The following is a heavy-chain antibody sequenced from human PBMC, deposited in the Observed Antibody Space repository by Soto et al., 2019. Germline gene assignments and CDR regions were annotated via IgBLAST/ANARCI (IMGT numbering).Heavy chain of an antibody. CDR1: GYTFTGYY. CDR3: ARDLRYSYLPNYYSYYGMDV. D-gene: IGHD5-18*01. Sequence: GASVKVSCKASGYTFTGYYMHWVRQAPGQGLEWMGWINPNSGGTNYAQKFQGWVTMTRDTSISTAYMELSRLRSDDTAVYYCARDLRYSYLPNYYSYYGMDVWGQGTTVTVSS. J-gene: IGHJ6*02. CDR2: INPNSGGT. V-gene: IGHV1-2*04.